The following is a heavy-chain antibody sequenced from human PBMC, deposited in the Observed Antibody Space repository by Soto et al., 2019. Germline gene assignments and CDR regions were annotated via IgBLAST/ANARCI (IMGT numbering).Heavy chain of an antibody. V-gene: IGHV5-51*01. CDR1: GYSFTIYW. J-gene: IGHJ6*02. CDR3: ARDGYLGYYDNSDYYYYGMDV. Sequence: GESLKISCKGSGYSFTIYWIGWVRQTPGKGLEWMGIIYPDDSDTNYSTSLQGHATISADKSISTDYLQWSSLKAADTAMYYSARDGYLGYYDNSDYYYYGMDVWGQGTTVTVSS. CDR2: IYPDDSDT. D-gene: IGHD3-22*01.